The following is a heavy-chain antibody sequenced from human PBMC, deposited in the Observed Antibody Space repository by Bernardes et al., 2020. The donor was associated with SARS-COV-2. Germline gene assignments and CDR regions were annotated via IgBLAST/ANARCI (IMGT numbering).Heavy chain of an antibody. CDR1: GFTFSSYA. J-gene: IGHJ4*02. CDR2: ISYDGSNK. CDR3: AREPLDYYDSSGNTDSPQGNY. Sequence: GGSLRLSCAASGFTFSSYAMHWVRQAPGKGLEWVAVISYDGSNKYYADSVKGRFTISRDNSKNTLYLQMNSLRAEDTAVYYCAREPLDYYDSSGNTDSPQGNYWGQGTLVTVSS. D-gene: IGHD3-22*01. V-gene: IGHV3-30*01.